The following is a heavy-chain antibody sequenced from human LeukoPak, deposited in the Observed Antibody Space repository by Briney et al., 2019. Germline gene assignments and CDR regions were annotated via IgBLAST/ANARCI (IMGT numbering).Heavy chain of an antibody. CDR2: IRYDGTNK. D-gene: IGHD1-26*01. Sequence: GGSLRLSCAASGFTFSSYGMHWVRQAPGKGLEWVTFIRYDGTNKYYADSVKGRFTISRDNSKNTLYLQMNSLRAEDTAVYYCARDIVPEYSGSYFFDYWGQGTLVTVSS. CDR1: GFTFSSYG. J-gene: IGHJ4*02. CDR3: ARDIVPEYSGSYFFDY. V-gene: IGHV3-30*02.